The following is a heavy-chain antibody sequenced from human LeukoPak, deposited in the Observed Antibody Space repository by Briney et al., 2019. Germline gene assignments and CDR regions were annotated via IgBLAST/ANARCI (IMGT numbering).Heavy chain of an antibody. D-gene: IGHD5-18*01. CDR2: IIPIFGTA. CDR3: ARLRGYSYVDDY. Sequence: SVKVSCKASGGTFSSYAISWVRQAPGQGLEWMAGIIPIFGTANYAQKFQGRVTITADKSTSAAYMELSSLRSEDTAVYYCARLRGYSYVDDYWGQGTLVTVSS. CDR1: GGTFSSYA. J-gene: IGHJ4*02. V-gene: IGHV1-69*06.